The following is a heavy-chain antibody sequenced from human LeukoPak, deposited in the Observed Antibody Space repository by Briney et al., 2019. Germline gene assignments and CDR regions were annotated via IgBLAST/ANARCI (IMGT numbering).Heavy chain of an antibody. Sequence: GGSLRLSCVASGFTFSSYGMHWVRQAPGKGLEWVAFIRYDGSNKYYADSVKGRFTISRDNSKNTLYLQMNSLRAEDTAVYYCAKENGIYDSSGYYLNWGQGTLVTVSS. J-gene: IGHJ4*02. CDR3: AKENGIYDSSGYYLN. V-gene: IGHV3-30*02. D-gene: IGHD3-22*01. CDR2: IRYDGSNK. CDR1: GFTFSSYG.